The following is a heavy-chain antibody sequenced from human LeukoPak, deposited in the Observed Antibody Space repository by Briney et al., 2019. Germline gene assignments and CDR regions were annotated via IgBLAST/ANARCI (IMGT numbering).Heavy chain of an antibody. J-gene: IGHJ4*02. CDR1: GFSVSSNY. Sequence: GGSLRLSCAASGFSVSSNYMSWVRQAPGKGLEWVSVIYSGERTYYAESVEGRFTIYRDNSKNTLYLQMDSLRVEDTAVYYCAREAYYYDTSGYVDYWGQGTLVTVSS. CDR3: AREAYYYDTSGYVDY. V-gene: IGHV3-53*01. CDR2: IYSGERT. D-gene: IGHD3-22*01.